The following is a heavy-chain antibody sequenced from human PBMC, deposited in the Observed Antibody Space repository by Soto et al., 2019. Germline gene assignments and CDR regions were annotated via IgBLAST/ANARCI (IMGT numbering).Heavy chain of an antibody. Sequence: ETLSLTCTVSGDSISSYYWSWIRQPPGKGLEWIGYIYYSGSTNYNPSLKSRVTISVDTSKNQFSLKLSSVTAADTAVYYCAREGRWLDXSGQGTLVTVSX. CDR3: AREGRWLDX. J-gene: IGHJ4*02. CDR2: IYYSGST. CDR1: GDSISSYY. D-gene: IGHD2-15*01. V-gene: IGHV4-59*01.